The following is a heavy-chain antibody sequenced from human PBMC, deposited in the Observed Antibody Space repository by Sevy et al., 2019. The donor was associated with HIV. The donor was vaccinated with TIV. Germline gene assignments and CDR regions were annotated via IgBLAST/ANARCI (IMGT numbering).Heavy chain of an antibody. Sequence: GGSLRLSCAASGFTFSSYAMHWVRQAPGKGLEWVAVISYDGSNKYYADSVKGRFTISRDNSKNTRYLQMNSLRAEDTAVYYCARVREGGKYCSSTSCYLAYYYGMDVWGQWTTVTVSS. D-gene: IGHD2-2*01. J-gene: IGHJ6*02. CDR2: ISYDGSNK. CDR1: GFTFSSYA. V-gene: IGHV3-30-3*01. CDR3: ARVREGGKYCSSTSCYLAYYYGMDV.